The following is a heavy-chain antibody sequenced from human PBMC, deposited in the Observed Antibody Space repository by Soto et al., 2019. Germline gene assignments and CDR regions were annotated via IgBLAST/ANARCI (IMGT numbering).Heavy chain of an antibody. J-gene: IGHJ4*02. Sequence: SLRLSCVASGFTFISSFMGWIRQAPGKGLEWVANINQDGGVTYYVDSVEGRFTISRDNTKDSLYLQMNSLRGEDTAMYYCARYFRGSGRYFFDYWGQGTLVTVSS. CDR1: GFTFISSF. D-gene: IGHD6-19*01. CDR3: ARYFRGSGRYFFDY. CDR2: INQDGGVT. V-gene: IGHV3-7*03.